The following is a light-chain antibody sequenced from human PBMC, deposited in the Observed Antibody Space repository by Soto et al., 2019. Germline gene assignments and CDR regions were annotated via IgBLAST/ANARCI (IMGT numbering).Light chain of an antibody. CDR1: QSVSSY. V-gene: IGKV3-11*01. CDR2: DAS. J-gene: IGKJ4*01. Sequence: EIVLTQSPATLSLSPGERATLSCRASQSVSSYLACYQQQPGQAPRLLIYDASNKATGIPARFSGSGSGTDFTPPINTLEPEHFAVYYCQQRNNWPRALPFGGGTKVE. CDR3: QQRNNWPRALP.